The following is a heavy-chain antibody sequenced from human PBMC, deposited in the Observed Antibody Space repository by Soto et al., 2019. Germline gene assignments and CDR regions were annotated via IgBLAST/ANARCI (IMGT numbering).Heavy chain of an antibody. CDR3: ARDPPEGWGWFDP. V-gene: IGHV1-18*01. CDR1: GGTFSSYA. J-gene: IGHJ5*02. CDR2: ISAYNGNT. D-gene: IGHD1-26*01. Sequence: QVQLVQSGAEVTKPGSSVKVSCKASGGTFSSYAISWVRQAPGQGLEWMGGISAYNGNTNYAQKLQGRVTMTTDTSTSTAYMELRSLRSDDTAVYYCARDPPEGWGWFDPWGQGTLVTVSS.